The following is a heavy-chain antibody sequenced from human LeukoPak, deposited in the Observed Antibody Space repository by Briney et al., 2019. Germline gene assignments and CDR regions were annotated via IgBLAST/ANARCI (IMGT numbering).Heavy chain of an antibody. D-gene: IGHD1-26*01. Sequence: GGSLRLSCAVSGFTVSSNYMSWVRQAPGKGLEWISLVYTDGSTYYADSVKGRFTISRDNSKNTLYLQMNSLRAEDTAVYYCARGGGIVGTYFDYWGQGTLVTVSS. CDR3: ARGGGIVGTYFDY. CDR1: GFTVSSNY. CDR2: VYTDGST. J-gene: IGHJ4*02. V-gene: IGHV3-53*01.